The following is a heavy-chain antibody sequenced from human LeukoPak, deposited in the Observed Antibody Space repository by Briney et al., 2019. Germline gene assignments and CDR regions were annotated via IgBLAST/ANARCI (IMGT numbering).Heavy chain of an antibody. J-gene: IGHJ4*02. CDR2: ISCNSGSI. Sequence: GRLLRVSCAASGFTFDDYAMHWVRQAPGKGLEWVSGISCNSGSIDYAHSVKGRVSISRDNAQSSLYLEMKTLRCDDTGLCYCEKGPIDYWGQKTVHSVSS. V-gene: IGHV3-9*01. CDR3: EKGPIDY. CDR1: GFTFDDYA.